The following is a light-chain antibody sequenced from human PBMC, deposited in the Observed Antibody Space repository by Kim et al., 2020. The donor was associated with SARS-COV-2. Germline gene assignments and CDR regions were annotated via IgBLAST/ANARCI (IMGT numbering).Light chain of an antibody. V-gene: IGKV3-11*01. CDR2: DAS. J-gene: IGKJ2*01. Sequence: LSPVDRPTRSCQAYSTIRQYLRWYQQKPGNGPKLLIYDASSRATGIPARFSGSGSGTDFTRTISSLEPEDFAVYYCQQRTIWTPYTFGRGTKLEI. CDR1: STIRQY. CDR3: QQRTIWTPYT.